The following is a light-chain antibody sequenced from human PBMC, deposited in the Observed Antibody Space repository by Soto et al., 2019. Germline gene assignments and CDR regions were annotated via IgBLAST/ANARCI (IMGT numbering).Light chain of an antibody. Sequence: SYELTQPPSVSVAPGQTARITCGGNNIGSKNIHWYQQKPGQAPVLVVYDDSDRPSGIPERFSGSSSGNTATLTISRVEAGDEADYFCQTWDRSSDSWVFGGGTKLTVL. J-gene: IGLJ3*02. V-gene: IGLV3-21*02. CDR1: NIGSKN. CDR2: DDS. CDR3: QTWDRSSDSWV.